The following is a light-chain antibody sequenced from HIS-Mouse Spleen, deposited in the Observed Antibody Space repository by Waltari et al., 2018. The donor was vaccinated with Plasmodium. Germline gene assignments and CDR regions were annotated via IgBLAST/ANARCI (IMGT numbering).Light chain of an antibody. J-gene: IGKJ2*01. Sequence: EIVIPQSPATLSVSPGARATLSCRASQRVSSNLAWYQQKPGQAPRLLIYGASTRATGIPARFSGSGSGTEFTLTISSMQSEDFAVYYCQQYNNWPPYTFGQGTKLEIK. V-gene: IGKV3-15*01. CDR2: GAS. CDR3: QQYNNWPPYT. CDR1: QRVSSN.